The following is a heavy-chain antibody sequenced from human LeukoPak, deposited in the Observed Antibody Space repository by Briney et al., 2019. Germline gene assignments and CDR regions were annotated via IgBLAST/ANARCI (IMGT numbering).Heavy chain of an antibody. V-gene: IGHV1-2*02. CDR1: GYTLIELS. Sequence: ASVKVSCKVSGYTLIELSMHWVRQAPGQGLECMGWINPNSGGTNCAQKFQGRVTMTRDTSINTAYMELSSLRFDDTAVYYCARGATAGRFSLRPTGAYYMDVWGKGTTVTVSS. J-gene: IGHJ6*03. CDR3: ARGATAGRFSLRPTGAYYMDV. D-gene: IGHD6-13*01. CDR2: INPNSGGT.